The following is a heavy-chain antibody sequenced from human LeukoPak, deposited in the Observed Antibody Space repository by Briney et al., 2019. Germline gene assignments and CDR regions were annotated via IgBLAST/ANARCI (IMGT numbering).Heavy chain of an antibody. D-gene: IGHD2-2*01. CDR2: IRYDGSNK. V-gene: IGHV3-30*02. Sequence: GGSLRLSCAASGFTFSSYGMHWVRQAPGKGLEWAAFIRYDGSNKYYADSVKGRFTISRDNSKNTLYLQMNSLRAEDTAVYYCAKDRGPAAPNDYYYYYYMDVWGKGTTVTVSS. J-gene: IGHJ6*03. CDR3: AKDRGPAAPNDYYYYYYMDV. CDR1: GFTFSSYG.